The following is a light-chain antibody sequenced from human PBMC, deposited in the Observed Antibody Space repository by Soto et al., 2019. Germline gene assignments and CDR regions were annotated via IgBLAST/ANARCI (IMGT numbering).Light chain of an antibody. CDR3: QQNNSFWT. CDR1: QTISGW. Sequence: DIQMTQSPSTLSASVGARVTITCRASQTISGWLAWYQQKPGKAPKLLIYDVSTLQSGVPSRCSGSGSGTEFTLTIRSLQPDDFATYYCQQNNSFWTFGQGTKVEVQ. CDR2: DVS. V-gene: IGKV1-5*01. J-gene: IGKJ1*01.